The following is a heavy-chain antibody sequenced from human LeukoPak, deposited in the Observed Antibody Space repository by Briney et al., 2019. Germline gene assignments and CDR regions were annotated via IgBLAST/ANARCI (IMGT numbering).Heavy chain of an antibody. V-gene: IGHV1-24*01. CDR2: FDPEDGET. J-gene: IGHJ1*01. D-gene: IGHD3-3*01. CDR3: ASVLRFLEWSFLQH. CDR1: GYTLTELS. Sequence: ASVKVSCKVSGYTLTELSMHWVRQAPGKGLEGMGGFDPEDGETIYAQKFQGRVNMTEDTSTDTAYMELSSLRSEDTAVYYCASVLRFLEWSFLQHWGQGTLVTVSS.